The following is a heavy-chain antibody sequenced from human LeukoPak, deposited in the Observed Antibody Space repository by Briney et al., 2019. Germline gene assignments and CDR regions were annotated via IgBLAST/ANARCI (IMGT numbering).Heavy chain of an antibody. CDR3: ARELGINAFDV. J-gene: IGHJ3*01. Sequence: ASVKVSCKASGYTFTDNHLYWVRQAPGQGLECMGWIDPNSGVTNFAQNFQGRLTMTRDTSINTAYMELSRLTSDDTTVYYCARELGINAFDVWGQGTMVTVSS. CDR2: IDPNSGVT. D-gene: IGHD7-27*01. CDR1: GYTFTDNH. V-gene: IGHV1-2*02.